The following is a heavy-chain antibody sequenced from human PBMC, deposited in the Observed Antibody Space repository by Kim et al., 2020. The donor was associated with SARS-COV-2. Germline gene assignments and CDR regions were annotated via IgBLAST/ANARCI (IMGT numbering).Heavy chain of an antibody. CDR1: GFKFVYYD. J-gene: IGHJ6*02. V-gene: IGHV3-30*18. Sequence: GGSLRLSCAASGFKFVYYDIHWVRQAPGKGLEWVAVISNDGTNKFYADSVKGRITVSRDNSKDTLHLQMNSLRFEDTAVYYCANERYPKWFGENTGSHFYIVDVWGRGTTVNVSS. CDR3: ANERYPKWFGENTGSHFYIVDV. D-gene: IGHD3-10*01. CDR2: ISNDGTNK.